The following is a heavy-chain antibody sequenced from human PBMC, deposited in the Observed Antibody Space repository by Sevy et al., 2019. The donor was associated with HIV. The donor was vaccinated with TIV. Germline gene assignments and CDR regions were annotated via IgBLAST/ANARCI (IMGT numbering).Heavy chain of an antibody. V-gene: IGHV3-33*01. J-gene: IGHJ3*02. CDR3: ARDFKPIVGATGDAFDI. CDR2: IWYDGSNK. CDR1: GFTFSSYG. D-gene: IGHD1-26*01. Sequence: GGSLRLSCAASGFTFSSYGMHWVRQAPGKGLEWVAVIWYDGSNKYYADSVKGRFTISRDNSKNTLYLQMNSLRAEDTAVYYCARDFKPIVGATGDAFDIWGQGTMVTVSS.